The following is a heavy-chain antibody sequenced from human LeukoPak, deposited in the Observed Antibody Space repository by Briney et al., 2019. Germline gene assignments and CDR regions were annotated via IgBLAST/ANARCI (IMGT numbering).Heavy chain of an antibody. CDR3: AREQQLKYYYYGMDV. Sequence: GASVKVSCKASGYTFTSYGISWVRQAPGQGLEWMGWISAYNGNTNYAQKLQGRVTMTTDTSTSTAYMELRSLRSDDTAVYYCAREQQLKYYYYGMDVWGQGTTVTVSS. J-gene: IGHJ6*02. V-gene: IGHV1-18*01. D-gene: IGHD6-13*01. CDR2: ISAYNGNT. CDR1: GYTFTSYG.